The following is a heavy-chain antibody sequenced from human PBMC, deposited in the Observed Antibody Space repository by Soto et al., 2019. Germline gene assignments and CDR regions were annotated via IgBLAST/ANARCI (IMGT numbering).Heavy chain of an antibody. Sequence: GSLRLSCVASRFILSNAWMSWVRQAPGKGLEWVGQIKSKTDGGTTEYAPPVKGRFIISRDDSKNMVYLQMNSLKIEDTAVYYCVWEGSSSDPDFQYYGMDVWGQGTTVTVS. CDR2: IKSKTDGGTT. V-gene: IGHV3-15*01. CDR3: VWEGSSSDPDFQYYGMDV. CDR1: RFILSNAW. J-gene: IGHJ6*02. D-gene: IGHD6-6*01.